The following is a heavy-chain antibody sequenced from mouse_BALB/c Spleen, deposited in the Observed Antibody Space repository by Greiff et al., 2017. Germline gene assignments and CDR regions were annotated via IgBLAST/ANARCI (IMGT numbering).Heavy chain of an antibody. CDR3: ARRDLLLPYYAMDY. CDR2: INPSNGRT. Sequence: QVQLQQPGAELVKPGASVKLSCKASGYTFTSYWMHWVKQRPGQGLEWIGEINPSNGRTNYNEKFKSKATLTLDKSSSTAYMQLSSLTSEDSAVYYCARRDLLLPYYAMDYWGQGTSVTVSS. CDR1: GYTFTSYW. V-gene: IGHV1S81*02. J-gene: IGHJ4*01. D-gene: IGHD1-1*01.